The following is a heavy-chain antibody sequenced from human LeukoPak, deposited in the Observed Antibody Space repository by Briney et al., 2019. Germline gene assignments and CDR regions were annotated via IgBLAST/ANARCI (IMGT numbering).Heavy chain of an antibody. CDR3: VKEHVDRAFTRSFEI. CDR1: GFPFCTNP. Sequence: GGSLSLFCAAWGFPFCTNPMRWVRQAPGEGREWVSAISPDNTYYADSVKGRLTISRDDSKNTVYLQMNSPRAEDTARYYCVKEHVDRAFTRSFEIWGQGTVVTVSS. D-gene: IGHD3-10*01. V-gene: IGHV3-23*01. J-gene: IGHJ3*02. CDR2: ISPDNT.